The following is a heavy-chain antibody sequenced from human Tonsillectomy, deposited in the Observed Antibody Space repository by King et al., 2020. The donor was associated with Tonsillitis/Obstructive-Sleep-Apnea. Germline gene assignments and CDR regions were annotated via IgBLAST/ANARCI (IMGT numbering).Heavy chain of an antibody. J-gene: IGHJ3*02. V-gene: IGHV4-31*03. CDR2: IYYSGST. Sequence: VQLQESGPGLVKPSQTLSLTCTVSGGSISSGGYYWSWIRQHPGKGLEWIGYIYYSGSTYYNPSLKSRVTISVDTSKNQFSLKLSSVTAADTAVYYCARDRGGIVGATNDAFDIWGQGTMVTVSS. D-gene: IGHD1-26*01. CDR1: GGSISSGGYY. CDR3: ARDRGGIVGATNDAFDI.